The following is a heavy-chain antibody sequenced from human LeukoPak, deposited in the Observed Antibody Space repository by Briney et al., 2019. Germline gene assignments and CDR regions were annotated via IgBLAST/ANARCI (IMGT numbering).Heavy chain of an antibody. CDR1: GFTFSSYG. D-gene: IGHD3-3*01. Sequence: GGSLRLSCAASGFTFSSYGMHWVRQAPGKGLEGVAFIRYDGSNKYYADSVKGRFTISRDNSKNTLYLQMNSLRDEDTAAYYCAKDRGFWSGEDYFDYWGQGTLVTVSS. V-gene: IGHV3-30*02. CDR2: IRYDGSNK. CDR3: AKDRGFWSGEDYFDY. J-gene: IGHJ4*02.